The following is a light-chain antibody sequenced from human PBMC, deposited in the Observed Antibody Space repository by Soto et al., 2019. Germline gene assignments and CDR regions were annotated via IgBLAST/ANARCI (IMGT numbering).Light chain of an antibody. Sequence: EIVLTQSPAILSLSPGERATLSCRASQSVSDYLGWYQQKPGQPPRLLIYDASNRATGIPARFSGSGSGTDFTLTISSLEPEDFAVYYCQQRSNWPVTFGQGTRLEIK. J-gene: IGKJ5*01. V-gene: IGKV3-11*01. CDR2: DAS. CDR1: QSVSDY. CDR3: QQRSNWPVT.